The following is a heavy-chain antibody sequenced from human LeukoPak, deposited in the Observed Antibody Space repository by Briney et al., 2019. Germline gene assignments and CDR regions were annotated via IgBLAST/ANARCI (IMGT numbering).Heavy chain of an antibody. CDR1: GFTFSNYA. J-gene: IGHJ4*02. CDR2: ISYDGSNK. V-gene: IGHV3-30-3*01. D-gene: IGHD7-27*01. CDR3: ARDNWGWDY. Sequence: GGSLRLSCAASGFTFSNYAMYWVRQAPGKGLEWVAVISYDGSNKYYADSVKGRFTISRGNSKNTLYLQMNSLRAEDTAVYYCARDNWGWDYWGQGTLVTVSS.